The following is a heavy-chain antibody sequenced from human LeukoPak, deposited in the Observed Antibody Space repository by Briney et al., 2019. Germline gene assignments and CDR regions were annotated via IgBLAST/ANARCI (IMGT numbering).Heavy chain of an antibody. V-gene: IGHV3-23*01. J-gene: IGHJ1*01. CDR1: GFTFSSYA. CDR2: ISGSGGST. D-gene: IGHD2-2*01. Sequence: GGSLRLSCAASGFTFSSYAMSWVRQAPGKGLEWVSSISGSGGSTYYADSVKGRFTISRDNSKNTLYLQMNSMRDEDTAVYYCAKDAVVPAAILYAEYFQHWGQGTLVTVSS. CDR3: AKDAVVPAAILYAEYFQH.